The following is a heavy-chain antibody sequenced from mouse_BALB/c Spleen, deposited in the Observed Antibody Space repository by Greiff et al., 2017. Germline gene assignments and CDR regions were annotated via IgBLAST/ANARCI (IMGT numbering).Heavy chain of an antibody. CDR3: ARDEGRGFAY. CDR1: GFTFSSFG. CDR2: ISSGSSTI. V-gene: IGHV5-17*02. Sequence: EVQLVESGGGLVQPGGSRKLSCAASGFTFSSFGMHWVRQAPEKGLEWVAYISSGSSTIYYADTVKGRFTISRDNPKNTLFLQMTSLRSEDTAMYYCARDEGRGFAYWGQGTLVTVSA. J-gene: IGHJ3*01.